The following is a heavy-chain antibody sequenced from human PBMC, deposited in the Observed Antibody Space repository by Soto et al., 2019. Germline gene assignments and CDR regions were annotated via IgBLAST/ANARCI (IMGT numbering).Heavy chain of an antibody. D-gene: IGHD3-22*01. J-gene: IGHJ4*01. V-gene: IGHV1-69*13. CDR2: IIPIFGTA. CDR1: GGTFSSYA. Sequence: SVKVSCKASGGTFSSYAISWVRQAPGQGLEWMGGIIPIFGTANYAQKFQGRVTITADESTRTAYMELSSLRTEDTAEYYRVREADYYDSSGYDSPFDYWG. CDR3: VREADYYDSSGYDSPFDY.